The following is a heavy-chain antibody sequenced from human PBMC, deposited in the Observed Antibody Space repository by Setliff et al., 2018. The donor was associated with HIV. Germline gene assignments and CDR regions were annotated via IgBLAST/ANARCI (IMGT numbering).Heavy chain of an antibody. Sequence: GGSLRLSCVASGITVSGIYMTWVRQAPGKGLEWVSVINGGTTTYYADSVKGRFTISRDNSKNTLYLQMNSLRVEDTAMYYCARDEALGGGYDWNYYYMDVWGKGTTVTVSS. J-gene: IGHJ6*03. CDR3: ARDEALGGGYDWNYYYMDV. D-gene: IGHD5-12*01. CDR2: INGGTTT. CDR1: GITVSGIY. V-gene: IGHV3-66*02.